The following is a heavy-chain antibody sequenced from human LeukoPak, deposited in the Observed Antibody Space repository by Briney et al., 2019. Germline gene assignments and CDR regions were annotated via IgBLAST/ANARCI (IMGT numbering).Heavy chain of an antibody. D-gene: IGHD3-22*01. CDR1: GFTFSGYE. J-gene: IGHJ3*02. Sequence: GGSLRLSCAGSGFTFSGYEMNWVRQAPGKGLEWVSSISSSSSYIYYADSVKGRFTISRDNAKNSLYLQMNSLRAEDTAVYYCARESGVVSLGAFDIWGQGTMVTVSS. V-gene: IGHV3-21*01. CDR3: ARESGVVSLGAFDI. CDR2: ISSSSSYI.